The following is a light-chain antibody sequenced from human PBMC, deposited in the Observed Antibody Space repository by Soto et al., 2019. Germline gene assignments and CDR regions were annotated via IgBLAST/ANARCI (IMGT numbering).Light chain of an antibody. CDR3: HQYGKSPRT. Sequence: DIVLTQSPGTLSLSPGERVTLSCRASQIFPSDYLAWYHQEPGQAPRLLIYGAFNRATGIPDRFSGSGSGTDFTLSISRLEPGDFGVYFCHQYGKSPRTFGQGTKVDIK. CDR2: GAF. J-gene: IGKJ1*01. V-gene: IGKV3-20*01. CDR1: QIFPSDY.